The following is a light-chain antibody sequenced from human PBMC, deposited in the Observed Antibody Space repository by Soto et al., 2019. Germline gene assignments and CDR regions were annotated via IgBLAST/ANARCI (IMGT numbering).Light chain of an antibody. Sequence: QSALTQPASVSGSPGQWITISCTGTSSDVGGYNYVSWYQQHPGKAPKLIIYDVTNRPSGVSSRFSGSKSGNTASLTISGLQAEDEGDYYCSSYTTTTTLFGGGTKLTVL. J-gene: IGLJ2*01. CDR3: SSYTTTTTL. CDR1: SSDVGGYNY. CDR2: DVT. V-gene: IGLV2-14*03.